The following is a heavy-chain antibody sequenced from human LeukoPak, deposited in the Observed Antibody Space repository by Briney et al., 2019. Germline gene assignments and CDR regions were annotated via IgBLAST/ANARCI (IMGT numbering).Heavy chain of an antibody. CDR1: GFFASSNH. Sequence: GGSLRLSCAASGFFASSNHMSWVRQAPGKGLECVSVINGGDATSYVDSVRGRFTISRDSSKNTVYFQMNSLRPEDTAVYFCARICSNPSCQQDVWGKGTTVTVSS. CDR3: ARICSNPSCQQDV. CDR2: INGGDAT. J-gene: IGHJ6*04. V-gene: IGHV3-66*02. D-gene: IGHD2-2*01.